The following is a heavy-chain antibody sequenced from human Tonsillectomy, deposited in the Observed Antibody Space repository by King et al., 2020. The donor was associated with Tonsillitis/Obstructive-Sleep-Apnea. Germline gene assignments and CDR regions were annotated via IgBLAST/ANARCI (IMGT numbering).Heavy chain of an antibody. J-gene: IGHJ3*02. CDR3: ARGVERFLGWLGDAFDI. Sequence: QLVQSGAEVKKPGSSVKVSCKASGGTFSSYAISWVRQAPGQGLEWMGGIIPIFGTANYAQKFQGRVTITADESTSTAYMELSSLRSEDTAVYYCARGVERFLGWLGDAFDIWGQGKMVTVSS. D-gene: IGHD3-3*01. CDR2: IIPIFGTA. CDR1: GGTFSSYA. V-gene: IGHV1-69*01.